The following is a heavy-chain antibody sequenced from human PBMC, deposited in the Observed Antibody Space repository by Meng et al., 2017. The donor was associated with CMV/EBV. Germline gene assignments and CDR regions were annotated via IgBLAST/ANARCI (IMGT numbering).Heavy chain of an antibody. CDR3: ARAWGSGGDFDY. V-gene: IGHV4-61*09. J-gene: IGHJ4*02. D-gene: IGHD6-19*01. Sequence: VSGGSISSGSYYWSWIRQPAGKGLEWIGHIYTSGSTNYNPSLKSRVTISVDTSKNQFSLKLSSVTAADTAVYYCARAWGSGGDFDYWGQGTLVIVSS. CDR2: IYTSGST. CDR1: GGSISSGSYY.